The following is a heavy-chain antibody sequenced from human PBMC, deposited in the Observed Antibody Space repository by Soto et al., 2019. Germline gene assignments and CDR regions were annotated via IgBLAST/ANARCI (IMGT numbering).Heavy chain of an antibody. CDR2: IRGSEDNI. CDR1: GFPFSNYY. Sequence: EVQLLESGGGLVQPGGSLRLSCVASGFPFSNYYMDWVRQAPGKGLEWVAVIRGSEDNIHYADSVKGRYTISRDNSMNTLYLQMNGLRADDTAIYYCAKDLHWFAMDVWGQGTTVTVSS. CDR3: AKDLHWFAMDV. D-gene: IGHD3-10*01. J-gene: IGHJ6*02. V-gene: IGHV3-23*01.